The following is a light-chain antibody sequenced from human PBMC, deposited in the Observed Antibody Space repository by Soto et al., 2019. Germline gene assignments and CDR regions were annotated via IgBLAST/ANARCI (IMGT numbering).Light chain of an antibody. Sequence: QPVLTQSPSASASLGASVKLTCTLSSGHSNYAVAWLQQQPEKGPRYLMKINSDGRHSKGDGIPDRFSGSSSGADRYLTISSLQSEDEADYYCQTWDIGIHVFGTGTKVTVL. CDR1: SGHSNYA. CDR2: INSDGRH. J-gene: IGLJ1*01. CDR3: QTWDIGIHV. V-gene: IGLV4-69*01.